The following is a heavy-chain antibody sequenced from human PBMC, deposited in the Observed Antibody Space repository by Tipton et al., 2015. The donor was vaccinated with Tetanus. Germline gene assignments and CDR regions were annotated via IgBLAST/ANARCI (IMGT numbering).Heavy chain of an antibody. Sequence: TLSLTCAVYGGSFSGYYWSWIRQPPGKGLEWIGEINHSGSTNYNPSLKSRVTISVDTSKNQFSLKLSSVTAADTAVYYCARYRGSWYLGGGYYFDYWGQGTLVTVSS. CDR2: INHSGST. CDR3: ARYRGSWYLGGGYYFDY. CDR1: GGSFSGYY. D-gene: IGHD6-13*01. V-gene: IGHV4-34*01. J-gene: IGHJ4*02.